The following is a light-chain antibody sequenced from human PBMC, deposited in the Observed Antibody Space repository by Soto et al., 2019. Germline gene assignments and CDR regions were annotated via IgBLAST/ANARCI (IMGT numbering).Light chain of an antibody. CDR2: ANS. CDR3: SAWDDSLSGWV. CDR1: SSNIGSNF. J-gene: IGLJ3*02. V-gene: IGLV1-47*01. Sequence: QSALAQPPSASGTPGQTVIMSCSGSSSNIGSNFVYWYQQLPGTAPKLLIYANSQRPSGVPDRFSGSKSGTSASLAISGLRSEDEADYYCSAWDDSLSGWVFGGGTKLTVL.